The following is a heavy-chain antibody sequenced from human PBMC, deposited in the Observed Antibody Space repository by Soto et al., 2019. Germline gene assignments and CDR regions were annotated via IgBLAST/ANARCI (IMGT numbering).Heavy chain of an antibody. V-gene: IGHV4-59*01. Sequence: QVQLQESGPGLVKPSETLSLTCTVSGDSISSYYWSWIRQPPGKGLEWIGYIYYGGSTNYNPSLKSRVTISVDTSKNQFSLRLSSVTAADTAVYYCARDRFPVYWGQGTLVTVSS. CDR3: ARDRFPVY. J-gene: IGHJ4*02. CDR1: GDSISSYY. CDR2: IYYGGST.